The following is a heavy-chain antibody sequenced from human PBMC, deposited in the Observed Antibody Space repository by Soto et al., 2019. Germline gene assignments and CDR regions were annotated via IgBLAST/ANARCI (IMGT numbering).Heavy chain of an antibody. CDR1: RFTFSTYE. Sequence: LRLSCAASRFTFSTYEMNWVRQAPGKGLEWVSYISTSGSTVYYADSVKGRFTISRDNTRNSLYLQMNSLRDEDTALYYCVRYCSTTLCNGVTTRTFDYWGQGTLVTVSS. CDR3: VRYCSTTLCNGVTTRTFDY. D-gene: IGHD2-2*01. J-gene: IGHJ4*02. CDR2: ISTSGSTV. V-gene: IGHV3-48*03.